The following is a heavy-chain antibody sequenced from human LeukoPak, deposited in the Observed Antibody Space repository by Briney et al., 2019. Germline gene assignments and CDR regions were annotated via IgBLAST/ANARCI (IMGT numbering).Heavy chain of an antibody. Sequence: GGSLRLSCVASGFNFRNYGMHWVRQAPGKGLEWVAIIWYDGSDKYYADSVKGRFTISRDNSRNTLYLQMNSLRAEDTAVYYCARDLGSSGFFDYWGQGTLVTVSP. CDR2: IWYDGSDK. D-gene: IGHD6-19*01. V-gene: IGHV3-33*01. CDR1: GFNFRNYG. J-gene: IGHJ4*02. CDR3: ARDLGSSGFFDY.